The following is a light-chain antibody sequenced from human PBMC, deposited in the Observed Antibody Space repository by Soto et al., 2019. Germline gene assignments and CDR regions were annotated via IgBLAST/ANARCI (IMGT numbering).Light chain of an antibody. CDR2: GAS. V-gene: IGKV3D-20*02. CDR3: QQRGNWPQT. CDR1: QSVSSTY. J-gene: IGKJ3*01. Sequence: EIVLTQSPGTLSLSPGERGTLSCRASQSVSSTYLAWYQQKPGQAPRLLIYGASSRATGIPDRFSGSGSGTDFTLTISRLEPEDFAVYYCQQRGNWPQTFGPGTKVDI.